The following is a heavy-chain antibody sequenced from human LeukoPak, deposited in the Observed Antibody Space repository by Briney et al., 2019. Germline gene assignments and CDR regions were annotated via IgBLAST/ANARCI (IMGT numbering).Heavy chain of an antibody. Sequence: GGSLRLSCAASRFTFSSYTMNWVRQAPGKGLEWVSSISSSSDYIYYADSVKGRFTISRDNAKNSLYLQMNNLRAEDTAVYYCARVVGWLPDAVDIWGQGTMVTVSS. J-gene: IGHJ3*02. CDR3: ARVVGWLPDAVDI. D-gene: IGHD6-19*01. V-gene: IGHV3-21*01. CDR1: RFTFSSYT. CDR2: ISSSSDYI.